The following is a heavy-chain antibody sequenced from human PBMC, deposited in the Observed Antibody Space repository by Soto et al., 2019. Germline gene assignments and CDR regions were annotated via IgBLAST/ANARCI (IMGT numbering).Heavy chain of an antibody. CDR2: IWYDGSNK. Sequence: GGSLRLSCAASGFTFSSYGMHWVRQAPGKGLEWVAVIWYDGSNKYYADSVKGRFTISRDNSKNTLYLQMNSLRAEDTAVYYCARGASYCSSTSCSSVLDAFDIWGQGTMVTVSS. J-gene: IGHJ3*02. CDR1: GFTFSSYG. D-gene: IGHD2-2*01. V-gene: IGHV3-33*01. CDR3: ARGASYCSSTSCSSVLDAFDI.